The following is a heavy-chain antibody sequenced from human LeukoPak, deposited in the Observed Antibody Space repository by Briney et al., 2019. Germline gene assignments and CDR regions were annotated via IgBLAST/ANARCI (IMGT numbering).Heavy chain of an antibody. D-gene: IGHD2-15*01. Sequence: GGTLRLSCAASGFTFSSYSMNWVRHAPGKGLEWVSSISTSSSYIYYADSVKGRFTISRDNAKNSLYLQMNSLRAEDTAVYYCARGGGYCSGGSCPTPDYWGQGTLVTVSS. J-gene: IGHJ4*02. CDR2: ISTSSSYI. CDR1: GFTFSSYS. CDR3: ARGGGYCSGGSCPTPDY. V-gene: IGHV3-21*01.